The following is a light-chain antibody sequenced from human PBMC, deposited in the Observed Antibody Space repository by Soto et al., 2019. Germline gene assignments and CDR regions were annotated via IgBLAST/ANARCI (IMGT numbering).Light chain of an antibody. V-gene: IGKV1-5*01. CDR3: QQYGDYSFWT. J-gene: IGKJ1*01. CDR2: DAS. CDR1: QSISTY. Sequence: DIQMTQSPSTLSASVGDRVTITCRASQSISTYLAWYQQKPGRAPKLLIYDASGLEGGVPSRFSGSGYGTEITLTIMSLQPDDFATYYCQQYGDYSFWTFGQWTKVEL.